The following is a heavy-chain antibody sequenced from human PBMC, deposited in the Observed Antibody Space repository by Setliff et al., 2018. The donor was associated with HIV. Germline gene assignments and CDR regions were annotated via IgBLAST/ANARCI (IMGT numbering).Heavy chain of an antibody. CDR3: ARDIGNVWHNWFDP. D-gene: IGHD3-16*02. V-gene: IGHV1-46*01. CDR1: GYTFTTYY. CDR2: INPSGGST. Sequence: ASVKVSCKASGYTFTTYYIHWVRQAPGQGLEWLGVINPSGGSTSYAQKFQGRVTITRDTSANTAYMELSSLKSEDTAVYYCARDIGNVWHNWFDPWGQGTLVTVSS. J-gene: IGHJ5*02.